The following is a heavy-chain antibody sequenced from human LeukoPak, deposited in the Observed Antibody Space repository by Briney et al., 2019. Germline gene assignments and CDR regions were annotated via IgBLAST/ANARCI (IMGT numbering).Heavy chain of an antibody. CDR1: GGSFSGYY. CDR3: ASATINPYNWLDP. D-gene: IGHD5-12*01. CDR2: INHSGST. J-gene: IGHJ5*02. V-gene: IGHV4-34*01. Sequence: PSETLSLTCAVYGGSFSGYYWSWIRQPPGKGLEWIGEINHSGSTNYNPSLKSRVSISVDTSKNQFSLRLSSVTAADTAVYYCASATINPYNWLDPWGQGTLVTVSS.